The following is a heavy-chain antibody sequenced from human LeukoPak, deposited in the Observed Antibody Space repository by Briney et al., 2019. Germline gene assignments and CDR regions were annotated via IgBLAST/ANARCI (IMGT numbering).Heavy chain of an antibody. CDR3: AGNYYDSSGLDY. J-gene: IGHJ4*02. Sequence: SETLSLTCTVSGGSISSSSYYWGWIRQPPGKGLEWIGSIYYSGSTYYNPSLKSRVTISVDTSKNQFSLKLSSVTAADTAVYYCAGNYYDSSGLDYWGQGTLVTVSS. D-gene: IGHD3-22*01. V-gene: IGHV4-39*07. CDR2: IYYSGST. CDR1: GGSISSSSYY.